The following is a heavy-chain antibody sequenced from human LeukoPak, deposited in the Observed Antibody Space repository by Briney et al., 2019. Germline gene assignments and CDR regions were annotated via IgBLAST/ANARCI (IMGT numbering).Heavy chain of an antibody. Sequence: ASVKVSCKASGYTFTSYGISWVRQAPGQGLEWMGWISAYNGNTNYAQKLQGRVTMTTDTSTSTAYMELRSLRSDDTAVYYCARDGGPLPPYSSGLDYWGQGTLVTVSS. CDR2: ISAYNGNT. J-gene: IGHJ4*02. CDR3: ARDGGPLPPYSSGLDY. D-gene: IGHD6-19*01. CDR1: GYTFTSYG. V-gene: IGHV1-18*01.